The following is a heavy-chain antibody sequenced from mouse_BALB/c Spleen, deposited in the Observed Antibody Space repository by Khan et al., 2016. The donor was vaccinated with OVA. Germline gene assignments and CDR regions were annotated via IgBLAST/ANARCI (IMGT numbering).Heavy chain of an antibody. CDR1: GYNIKDYY. D-gene: IGHD2-3*01. Sequence: VQLKQSGAELVRPGALVKLSCKASGYNIKDYYIHWVKQRPEQGLEWIGWIDPENGNTIYDPKFLGKASITADTSSTTAYLQLSSLTSEDPSVYYCARDGSSPWFAYWGQGTLVTVSA. CDR3: ARDGSSPWFAY. V-gene: IGHV14-1*02. CDR2: IDPENGNT. J-gene: IGHJ3*01.